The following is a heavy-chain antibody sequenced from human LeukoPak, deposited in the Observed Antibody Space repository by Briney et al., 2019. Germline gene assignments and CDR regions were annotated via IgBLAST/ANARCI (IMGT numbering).Heavy chain of an antibody. J-gene: IGHJ5*02. CDR2: INPSGGST. Sequence: ASVTVSCKASGYTFTNYYMHWVQQAPGQGLEWMGIINPSGGSTSYAQKFQGRVTMTRDTSTSTVYMELSSLRSDDTAMYYCARDAFQGSRWSNWFDPWGQGTLLIVSS. V-gene: IGHV1-46*01. CDR3: ARDAFQGSRWSNWFDP. D-gene: IGHD6-19*01. CDR1: GYTFTNYY.